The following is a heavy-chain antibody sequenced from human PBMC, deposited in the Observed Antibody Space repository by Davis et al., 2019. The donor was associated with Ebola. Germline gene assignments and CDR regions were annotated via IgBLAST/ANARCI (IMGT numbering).Heavy chain of an antibody. V-gene: IGHV1-69*06. J-gene: IGHJ4*02. CDR1: GGTFSSYA. D-gene: IGHD4-17*01. CDR3: ARDGYGDYNGGFDY. CDR2: IIPIFGTA. Sequence: AASVKVSCKASGGTFSSYAISWVRQAPGQGLEWMGGIIPIFGTANYAQKFQGRVTITADKSTSTAYMELSSLRSEDTAVYYCARDGYGDYNGGFDYWGQGTLVTVSS.